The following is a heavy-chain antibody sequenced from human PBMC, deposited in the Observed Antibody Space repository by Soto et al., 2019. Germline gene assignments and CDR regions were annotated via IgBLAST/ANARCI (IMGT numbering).Heavy chain of an antibody. CDR2: ISSSGSTI. CDR1: GFTFSSYE. CDR3: AGEPTNGERLHAFDI. Sequence: GGSLRLSCAASGFTFSSYEMNWVRQAPGKGLEWVSYISSSGSTIYYADSVKGRFTISRDNAKNSLYLQMNSLRAEDTAVYYCAGEPTNGERLHAFDIWGQGTMVTVSS. D-gene: IGHD1-26*01. J-gene: IGHJ3*02. V-gene: IGHV3-48*03.